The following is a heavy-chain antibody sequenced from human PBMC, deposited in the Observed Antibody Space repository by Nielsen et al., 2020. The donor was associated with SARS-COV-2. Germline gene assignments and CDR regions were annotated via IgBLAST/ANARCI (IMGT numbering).Heavy chain of an antibody. CDR2: IYYRGST. CDR3: AREGPGRLIGGFDY. D-gene: IGHD2-8*01. J-gene: IGHJ4*02. Sequence: SETLSLPCTAPGGPIRSYYWSWIRQPPGKGLEWIGYIYYRGSTNYNPSLKSRVTISVDTSKNQFSLKLSSVTAANTAVYYCAREGPGRLIGGFDYWGQGTLVTVSS. V-gene: IGHV4-59*01. CDR1: GGPIRSYY.